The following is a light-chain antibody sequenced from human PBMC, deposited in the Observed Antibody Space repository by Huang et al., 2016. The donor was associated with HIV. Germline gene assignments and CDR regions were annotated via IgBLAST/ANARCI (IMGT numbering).Light chain of an antibody. Sequence: DIQMTQSPSSLSASIGDKVTITCQATQDIARFLNWYQQKPGQAPKLLIYDASTLQTWVPSRFSGSGSGTEFSFTISSLQPEDIATYYCQQYDGLPPWTFGQGTKVEIQ. CDR2: DAS. CDR1: QDIARF. J-gene: IGKJ1*01. V-gene: IGKV1-33*01. CDR3: QQYDGLPPWT.